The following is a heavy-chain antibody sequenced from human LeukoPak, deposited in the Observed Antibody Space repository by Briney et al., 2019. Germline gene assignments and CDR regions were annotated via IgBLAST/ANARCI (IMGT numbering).Heavy chain of an antibody. CDR2: IKQDGSEK. D-gene: IGHD3-10*01. CDR1: GFTFSSYW. V-gene: IGHV3-7*05. CDR3: ARYPMSSGNFDY. J-gene: IGHJ4*02. Sequence: GGSLRLSCAASGFTFSSYWMSWVRQAPGKGLEWVANIKQDGSEKYYVDSVKGRFTISRDNSENTLYLQMNSLRAEDTAVYFCARYPMSSGNFDYWGQGTLVTVSS.